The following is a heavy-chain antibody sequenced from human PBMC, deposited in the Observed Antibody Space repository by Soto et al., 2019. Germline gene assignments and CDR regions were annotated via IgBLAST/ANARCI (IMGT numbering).Heavy chain of an antibody. CDR2: ISYDGSNK. Sequence: GGSLRLSCAASGFTFSSYGMHWVRQAPGKGLEWVAVISYDGSNKYYADSVKGRFTISRDNSKNTLYLQMNSLRAEDTAVYYCAKGQGCSSTSCYVFSYVHYYGMDVWGQGTTVTVSS. CDR3: AKGQGCSSTSCYVFSYVHYYGMDV. CDR1: GFTFSSYG. V-gene: IGHV3-30*18. D-gene: IGHD2-2*01. J-gene: IGHJ6*02.